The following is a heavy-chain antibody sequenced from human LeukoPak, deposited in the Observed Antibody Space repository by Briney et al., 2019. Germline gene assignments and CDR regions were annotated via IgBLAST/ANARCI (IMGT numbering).Heavy chain of an antibody. CDR1: GFTFSSYW. D-gene: IGHD6-6*01. CDR3: AREYSSSRYYYYGMDV. J-gene: IGHJ6*02. V-gene: IGHV3-30-3*01. CDR2: ISYDGSNK. Sequence: GGSLRLSCAASGFTFSSYWMTWVRQAPGKGLEWVAVISYDGSNKYYADSVKGRFTISRDNSKNTLYLQMNSLRAEDTAVYYCAREYSSSRYYYYGMDVWGQGTTVTVSS.